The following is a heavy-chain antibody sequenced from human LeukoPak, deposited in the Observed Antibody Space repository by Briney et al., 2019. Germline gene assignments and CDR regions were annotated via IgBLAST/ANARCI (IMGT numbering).Heavy chain of an antibody. Sequence: GRSLRLSCSASGFTFSSYNMHWVRQAPGKGLGYVSVISSNGGSTYYPDSVKGRFTIPRDNSRNTLYLQMSSLRADDTAVYYCVEPYESWGQGTLVTVSS. J-gene: IGHJ5*02. D-gene: IGHD3-22*01. V-gene: IGHV3-64D*08. CDR2: ISSNGGST. CDR3: VEPYES. CDR1: GFTFSSYN.